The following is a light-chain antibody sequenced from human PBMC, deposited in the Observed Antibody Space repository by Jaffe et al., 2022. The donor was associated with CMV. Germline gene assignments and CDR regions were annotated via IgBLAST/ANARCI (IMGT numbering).Light chain of an antibody. J-gene: IGLJ2*01. CDR1: KLGDKH. V-gene: IGLV3-1*01. Sequence: SYELTQPPSMSVSSGQTASITCSGEKLGDKHVCWYQQKPGQSPVLVVYQDNKRPSGIPERFSGSNSGNTATLTISGTQAMDEADYYCQAWDTSSVVFGGGTKLTVL. CDR2: QDN. CDR3: QAWDTSSVV.